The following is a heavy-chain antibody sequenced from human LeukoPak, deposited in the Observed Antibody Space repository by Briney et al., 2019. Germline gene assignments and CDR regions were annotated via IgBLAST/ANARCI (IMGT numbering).Heavy chain of an antibody. CDR2: IYYRVTS. CDR1: GDSISTYY. V-gene: IGHV4-59*12. Sequence: SETLSLTCTVSGDSISTYYWSWIRQPPGKGLEWIGYIYYRVTSDYNPSLKSRVTMSVDTSKNQFSLNLSSVTAADTAVYYCARGSIVGATFDCFDYWGQGTLVTVSS. CDR3: ARGSIVGATFDCFDY. D-gene: IGHD1-26*01. J-gene: IGHJ4*02.